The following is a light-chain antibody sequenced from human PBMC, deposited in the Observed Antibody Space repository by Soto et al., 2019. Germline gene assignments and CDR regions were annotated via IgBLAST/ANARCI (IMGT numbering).Light chain of an antibody. V-gene: IGKV3-11*01. CDR1: QNVSSY. J-gene: IGKJ5*01. CDR3: QRGDT. Sequence: EIVLTQSPATLSLSPGERATLSCRASQNVSSYLAWFQQKPGQAPRLLIYDASTMATGISARFSGSGSGTDFTLTIISLEPEDFAVYYCQRGDTFGQGTRLEIK. CDR2: DAS.